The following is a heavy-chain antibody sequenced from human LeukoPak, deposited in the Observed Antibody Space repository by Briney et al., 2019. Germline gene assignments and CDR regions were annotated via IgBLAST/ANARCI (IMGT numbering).Heavy chain of an antibody. CDR1: GFTFSSYA. D-gene: IGHD3-22*01. CDR2: ISSNGGST. J-gene: IGHJ4*02. Sequence: GGSRRLSCAASGFTFSSYAMHWVRQAPGKGLEYVSAISSNGGSTYYANSVKGKFTISRDFSKRTLYLEMNSLRPEDTAVYYCAREGWVASDSSGYFLSHWGQGTLVTVSP. CDR3: AREGWVASDSSGYFLSH. V-gene: IGHV3-64*01.